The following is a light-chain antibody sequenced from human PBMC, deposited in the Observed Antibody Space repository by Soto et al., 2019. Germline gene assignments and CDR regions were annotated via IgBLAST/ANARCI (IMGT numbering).Light chain of an antibody. CDR2: EGS. CDR1: SRDVGSYNL. CDR3: CSYAGSNTWV. V-gene: IGLV2-23*01. J-gene: IGLJ3*02. Sequence: QSALTQPASVSGSPGQSITISYTGTSRDVGSYNLVSWYQKHPGKAPKLIIYEGSKRPSGVSDRFSGSKSGNTASLTISGLQAEDESDYYCCSYAGSNTWVFGGGTKLTVL.